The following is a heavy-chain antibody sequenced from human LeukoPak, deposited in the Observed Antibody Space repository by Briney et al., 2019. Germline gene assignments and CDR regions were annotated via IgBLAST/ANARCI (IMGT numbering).Heavy chain of an antibody. J-gene: IGHJ4*02. D-gene: IGHD6-6*01. V-gene: IGHV4-39*07. CDR3: ARGVARSSKFHFSYYFDY. CDR2: IYHSGST. Sequence: SETLSLTCTVSGGSISSSSYYWGWIRQPPGKGLEWIGSIYHSGSTYYNPSLKSRVTISVETSKHQFSLKLSSVTAADTAVYYCARGVARSSKFHFSYYFDYWGQGTLVTVSS. CDR1: GGSISSSSYY.